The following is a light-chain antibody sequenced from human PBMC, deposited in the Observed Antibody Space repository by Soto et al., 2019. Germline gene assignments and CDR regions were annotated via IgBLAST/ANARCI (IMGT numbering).Light chain of an antibody. CDR2: EVS. V-gene: IGLV2-14*01. CDR3: CSYSSSSTRV. CDR1: SSDVGGYNY. J-gene: IGLJ3*02. Sequence: QSALTQPASVSGCPGQSISISCTGTSSDVGGYNYVSWYQQHPGKAPKLMIYEVSNRPSGVSNRFSGSKSGNTASLTISGLQAEYEADYYCCSYSSSSTRVFGGGTQLTVL.